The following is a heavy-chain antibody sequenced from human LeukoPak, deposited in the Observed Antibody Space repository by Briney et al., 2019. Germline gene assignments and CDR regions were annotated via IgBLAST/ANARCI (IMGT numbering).Heavy chain of an antibody. CDR1: GYTFTSYG. J-gene: IGHJ4*02. Sequence: ASVKVSCKASGYTFTSYGISWVRQAPGQGLEWMGWIRAYNGNTNYAQKLQGRVTMTTDTSTSTAYMELRSLRSDDTAVYYCARTPSTSETAAGSFDYWGQGTLVTVSS. D-gene: IGHD6-13*01. CDR3: ARTPSTSETAAGSFDY. V-gene: IGHV1-18*01. CDR2: IRAYNGNT.